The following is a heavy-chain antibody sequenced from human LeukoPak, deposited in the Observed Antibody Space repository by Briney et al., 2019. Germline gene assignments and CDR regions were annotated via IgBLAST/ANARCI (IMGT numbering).Heavy chain of an antibody. D-gene: IGHD1-26*01. Sequence: GGSLRLSCAASGFTFSSHWMSWVRQAPGKGLEWVANIKQDGSEKYYVDSVKGRFTIYRDNAKNSLYLQMNSLRAEDTAVYYCARDGGSYWGQGTLVTVSS. CDR2: IKQDGSEK. V-gene: IGHV3-7*01. CDR1: GFTFSSHW. CDR3: ARDGGSY. J-gene: IGHJ4*02.